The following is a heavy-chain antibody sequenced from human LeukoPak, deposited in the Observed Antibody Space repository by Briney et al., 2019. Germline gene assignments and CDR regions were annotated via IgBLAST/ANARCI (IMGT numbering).Heavy chain of an antibody. J-gene: IGHJ3*02. CDR1: EFTFSNYA. CDR3: AKSKDGYNYGTFDI. V-gene: IGHV3-23*01. CDR2: ISGSGGST. Sequence: GGSLRLSCAASEFTFSNYAMNWVRQAPGKGLEWVSGISGSGGSTYYADSVKGRFTISRDNSKNTLYLQMNSLRAEDTALYYCAKSKDGYNYGTFDIWGQGTMVTVSS. D-gene: IGHD5-24*01.